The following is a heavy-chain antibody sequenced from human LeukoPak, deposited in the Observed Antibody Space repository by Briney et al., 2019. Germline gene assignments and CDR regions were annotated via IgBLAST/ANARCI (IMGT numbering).Heavy chain of an antibody. CDR2: ISYSGKS. CDR3: VRVGRSLHWNPDF. Sequence: SETLSLTCTVSGGSMTNYYWGYIRQPPGKGLEWIAYISYSGKSNYNPSLRSRVTMSVDMSKNQSSLKLTSVTAADTAVYYCVRVGRSLHWNPDFWGLGTLVTVSS. J-gene: IGHJ4*02. CDR1: GGSMTNYY. D-gene: IGHD1-1*01. V-gene: IGHV4-59*01.